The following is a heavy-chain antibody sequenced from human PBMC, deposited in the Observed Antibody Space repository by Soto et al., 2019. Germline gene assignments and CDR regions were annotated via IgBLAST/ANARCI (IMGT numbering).Heavy chain of an antibody. J-gene: IGHJ6*02. CDR3: ARDPLIGNTDYGLDV. D-gene: IGHD2-21*01. Sequence: PGGSLRLSCAASGFTFSNYWMHWVRQAPGKGLVWVSSISSSSSYIYYADSVKGRFTISRDSAKSTLYLQVTSLRAEDTAVYYCARDPLIGNTDYGLDVWGQGTTVTVSS. V-gene: IGHV3-21*01. CDR1: GFTFSNYW. CDR2: ISSSSSYI.